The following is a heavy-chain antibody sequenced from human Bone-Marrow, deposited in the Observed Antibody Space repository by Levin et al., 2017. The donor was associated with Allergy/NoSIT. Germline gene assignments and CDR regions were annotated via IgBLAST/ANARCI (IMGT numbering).Heavy chain of an antibody. CDR2: ISYDGSNQ. J-gene: IGHJ4*02. V-gene: IGHV3-30-3*01. D-gene: IGHD3-16*01. Sequence: GESLKISCAASGFNSSSYAMHWVRQAPGKGLEWVAVISYDGSNQYYADSVKGRFTISRDSSKNTLYLQMNSLRPDDTAVYYCARGGTRFDYWGQGTLVTVSS. CDR1: GFNSSSYA. CDR3: ARGGTRFDY.